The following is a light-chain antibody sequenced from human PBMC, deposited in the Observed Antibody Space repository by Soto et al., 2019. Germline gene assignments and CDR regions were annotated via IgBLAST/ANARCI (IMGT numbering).Light chain of an antibody. V-gene: IGKV3-20*01. CDR3: QQYGSSPVT. CDR1: QSVSTSS. J-gene: IGKJ2*01. CDR2: DAS. Sequence: EIVLAQSPGTLSLSPGESATLSCRARQSVSTSSLAWYQQKPGQAPRLLIYDASSRATGIPDRFSAGGSGTDFTFTISRLEPEDFAVYYCQQYGSSPVTFGQGSKVEIK.